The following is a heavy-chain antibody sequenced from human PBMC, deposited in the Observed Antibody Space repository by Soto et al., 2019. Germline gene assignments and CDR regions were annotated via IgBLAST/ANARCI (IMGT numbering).Heavy chain of an antibody. CDR3: ARASLISQLVTSYYYYGMDV. V-gene: IGHV3-21*01. J-gene: IGHJ6*02. CDR1: GFTFSSYS. Sequence: EVQLVESGGGLVKPGGSLRLSCAASGFTFSSYSMNWVRQAPGKGLEWVSSISSSSSYIYYADSVKGRFTISRDNAKNSLYLQMNSLRAEDTAVYYCARASLISQLVTSYYYYGMDVWGQGTTVTVSS. D-gene: IGHD6-6*01. CDR2: ISSSSSYI.